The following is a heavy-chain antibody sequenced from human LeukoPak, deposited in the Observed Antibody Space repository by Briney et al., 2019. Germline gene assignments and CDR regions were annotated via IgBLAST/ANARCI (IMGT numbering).Heavy chain of an antibody. CDR1: GFTFSSYS. CDR3: ARSPLRYFDWLYWFDP. Sequence: GGSLRLSCAASGFTFSSYSMNWVRQAPGKGLEWVSSISSSSSYIYYADSVKGRFTISRDNAKNSLYLQMNSLRAEDTAVYYCARSPLRYFDWLYWFDPWGQGTLVTVSS. CDR2: ISSSSSYI. D-gene: IGHD3-9*01. V-gene: IGHV3-21*01. J-gene: IGHJ5*02.